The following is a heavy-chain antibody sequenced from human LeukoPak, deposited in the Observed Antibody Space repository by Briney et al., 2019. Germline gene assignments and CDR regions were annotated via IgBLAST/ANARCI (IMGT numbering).Heavy chain of an antibody. CDR3: AILGIAVAGTGFDY. CDR2: ISSSSSYI. V-gene: IGHV3-21*01. Sequence: AGSLSLSCAASGFTFSSYSMSWVRQPPGKGLEWVPSISSSSSYIYYAESVKGRFTISRDNAKNSLYLQVNSLRAEDTAVYYCAILGIAVAGTGFDYWGQGTLVTVSS. CDR1: GFTFSSYS. D-gene: IGHD6-19*01. J-gene: IGHJ4*02.